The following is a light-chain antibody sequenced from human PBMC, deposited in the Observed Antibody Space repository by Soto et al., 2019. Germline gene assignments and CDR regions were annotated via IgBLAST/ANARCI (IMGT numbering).Light chain of an antibody. CDR1: QSVGSN. V-gene: IGKV3-15*01. J-gene: IGKJ5*01. CDR2: GAS. Sequence: IVMTQSPATLSVSPGERATLSCRASQSVGSNLAWYQQKPGQAPRLLFYGASTRASDIPHRFSVSGSGTEFTLTISRLQSEDFAVYYCQQYNNWPPITFGQGTRLEIK. CDR3: QQYNNWPPIT.